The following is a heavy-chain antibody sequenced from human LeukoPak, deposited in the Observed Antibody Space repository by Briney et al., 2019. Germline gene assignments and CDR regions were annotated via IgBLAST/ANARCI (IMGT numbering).Heavy chain of an antibody. Sequence: ASVKVSCKASGYTFTSYDINWVRQATGQGLEWMGWMNPNSGNTGYAQKFQGRVTMTRNTSISTAYMELSSLRSEDTAVYYCARVNYSSSSLGLYYYYYYMDVWGKGTTVTISS. J-gene: IGHJ6*03. V-gene: IGHV1-8*01. CDR3: ARVNYSSSSLGLYYYYYYMDV. CDR1: GYTFTSYD. D-gene: IGHD6-13*01. CDR2: MNPNSGNT.